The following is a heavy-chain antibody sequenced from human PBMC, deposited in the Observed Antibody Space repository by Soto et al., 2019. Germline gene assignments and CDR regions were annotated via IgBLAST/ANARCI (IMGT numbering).Heavy chain of an antibody. Sequence: QVPLVESGGGVVQPGRSLRLSCAASGFTFSSYGMHWVRQAPGKGLEWVAVIWYDGSNKYYADSVKGRFTISRDNSKNTLYLQMNSLRAEDTAVYYCAETRGLHRPRDYYGMDVWGQGTTVTVSS. D-gene: IGHD5-12*01. CDR2: IWYDGSNK. CDR1: GFTFSSYG. CDR3: AETRGLHRPRDYYGMDV. V-gene: IGHV3-33*01. J-gene: IGHJ6*02.